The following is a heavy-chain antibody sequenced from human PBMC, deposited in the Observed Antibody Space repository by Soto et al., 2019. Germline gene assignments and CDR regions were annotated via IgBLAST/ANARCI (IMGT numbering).Heavy chain of an antibody. Sequence: PSETLSLTCTVSGGSIATSSYFWAWIRRPPGKGLEWIGSIDYRGTIYNNPSLKSRVTISVDTSKNHFSLKLDSVTAADTALYYCSSRAPEGFDHWGQGTLVTVSS. CDR3: SSRAPEGFDH. CDR2: IDYRGTI. J-gene: IGHJ5*02. V-gene: IGHV4-39*02. CDR1: GGSIATSSYF.